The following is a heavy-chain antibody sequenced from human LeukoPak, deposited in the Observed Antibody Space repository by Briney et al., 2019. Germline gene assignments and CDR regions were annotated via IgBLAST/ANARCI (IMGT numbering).Heavy chain of an antibody. CDR2: IGTSGSSI. CDR3: ARDEKLRTGVWYFDY. CDR1: GFTFSSYE. Sequence: GVSLRLSCAASGFTFSSYEMIWVLQAPGKGLEWVSYIGTSGSSIYYADSVKGRFTISRDNAKNSLYLQMNSLRDEDTAVYYCARDEKLRTGVWYFDYWGQGTLVTVSS. J-gene: IGHJ4*02. D-gene: IGHD7-27*01. V-gene: IGHV3-48*03.